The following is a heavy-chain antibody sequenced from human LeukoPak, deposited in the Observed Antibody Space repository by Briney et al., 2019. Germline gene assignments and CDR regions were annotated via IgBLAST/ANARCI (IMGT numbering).Heavy chain of an antibody. V-gene: IGHV4-4*07. D-gene: IGHD1-26*01. CDR3: ATLRSWSPDYFDH. CDR2: MYTSGST. CDR1: GDSISSYY. Sequence: SETLSLTCTVSGDSISSYYWSWIRQPAGKGLEWIGRMYTSGSTDYNPSLKSRVTMSVDTSKNQFSLKLSSVTAADTAVYYCATLRSWSPDYFDHWGQGTLVTVSS. J-gene: IGHJ4*02.